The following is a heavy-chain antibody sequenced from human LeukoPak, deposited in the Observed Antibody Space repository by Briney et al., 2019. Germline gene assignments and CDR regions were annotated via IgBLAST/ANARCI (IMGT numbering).Heavy chain of an antibody. CDR3: AREGFDDFDSQH. CDR2: IYYNGST. V-gene: IGHV4-61*01. J-gene: IGHJ1*01. CDR1: GGSVSSGSYY. D-gene: IGHD2-21*01. Sequence: PSETLSLTCTVSGGSVSSGSYYWSWIRQPPGTGLEWIGFIYYNGSTNYNPSLKSRVTMSVDTSKNQFSLKLTSVTAADTAIYYCAREGFDDFDSQHWGQGTLVTVSS.